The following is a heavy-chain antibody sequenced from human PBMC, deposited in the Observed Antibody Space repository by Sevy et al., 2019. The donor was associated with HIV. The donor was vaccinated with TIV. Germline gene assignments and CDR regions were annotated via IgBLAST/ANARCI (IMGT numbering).Heavy chain of an antibody. V-gene: IGHV3-23*01. CDR1: GFSFSTYA. CDR2: INGSGGGT. J-gene: IGHJ4*02. CDR3: ATPRFDF. Sequence: GGSLRLSCAASGFSFSTYAMSWVRQAPGKGLEWVSVINGSGGGTYYGDSVKGRFTISRDNSKNTLYLEMNNLRDEDTALYYCATPRFDFWGPGTLVTVSS.